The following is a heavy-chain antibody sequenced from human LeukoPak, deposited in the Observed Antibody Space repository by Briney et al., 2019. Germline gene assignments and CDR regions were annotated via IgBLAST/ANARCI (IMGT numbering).Heavy chain of an antibody. CDR2: IYHSGGT. CDR3: ARGERYFDAPPQYFDY. Sequence: SETLSLTCTVSGYSISSGYYWGWIRQPPGKGLEWIGSIYHSGGTYYSPSLKSRVTISVDTSKNQFSLKLSSVTAADTAVYYCARGERYFDAPPQYFDYWGQGTLVTVSS. V-gene: IGHV4-38-2*02. J-gene: IGHJ4*02. D-gene: IGHD3-9*01. CDR1: GYSISSGYY.